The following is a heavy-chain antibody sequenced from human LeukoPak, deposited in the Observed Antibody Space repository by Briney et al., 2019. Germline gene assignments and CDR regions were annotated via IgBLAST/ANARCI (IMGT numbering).Heavy chain of an antibody. CDR2: IGSSDNST. J-gene: IGHJ4*02. CDR3: AKKSYYDFWSDHYRPHFDK. V-gene: IGHV3-23*01. CDR1: GFSFSNYA. Sequence: TGGSLRLPCVASGFSFSNYAMSWVRQAPGKGLEWVSVIGSSDNSTYYADSVKGRFTISRDNSKNTLYLQMDSLRAEDTAVYYCAKKSYYDFWSDHYRPHFDKWGQGTLVTVSS. D-gene: IGHD3-3*01.